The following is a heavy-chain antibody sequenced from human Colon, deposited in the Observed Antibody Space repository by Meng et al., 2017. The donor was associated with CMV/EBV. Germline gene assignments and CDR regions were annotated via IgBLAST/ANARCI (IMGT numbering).Heavy chain of an antibody. CDR2: VRSKANNYAT. J-gene: IGHJ4*02. V-gene: IGHV3-73*01. D-gene: IGHD2-2*01. CDR3: ARQTVSCHDY. Sequence: GGSLRLSCAASGFIFSGSHMHWVRQASGKGLEWVSHVRSKANNYATAYSASVKGRFTISRDDSKNTAYLQMNSLKTEDTAVYYCARQTVSCHDYWGQGTLVTVSS. CDR1: GFIFSGSH.